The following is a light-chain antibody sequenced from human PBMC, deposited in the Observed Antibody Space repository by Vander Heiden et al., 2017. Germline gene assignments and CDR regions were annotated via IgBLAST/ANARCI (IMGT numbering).Light chain of an antibody. CDR1: RLGDKY. CDR3: QAWETTTGV. J-gene: IGLJ2*01. V-gene: IGLV3-1*01. CDR2: QDS. Sequence: SYEVTQPPSVSVSPGQTASITCSGDRLGDKYVSWYQQRPGQSPGRGIYQDSKRPSGIPERFSGSNSGKTATLTISGTQALDESDYYCQAWETTTGVFGGGTKLTVL.